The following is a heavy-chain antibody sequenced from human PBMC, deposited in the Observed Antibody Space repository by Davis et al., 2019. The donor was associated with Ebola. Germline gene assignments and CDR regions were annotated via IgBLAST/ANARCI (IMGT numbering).Heavy chain of an antibody. CDR1: GFTFTRYS. CDR3: ARAGVNSYDSSGYYYDY. V-gene: IGHV3-48*02. J-gene: IGHJ4*02. CDR2: ISSSSSTI. D-gene: IGHD3-22*01. Sequence: GGSLRLSCAASGFTFTRYSMNWVRQAPGKGLEWVSYISSSSSTIYYADSVKGRFTISRDNAKNSLYLQMNSLRDEDTAVYFCARAGVNSYDSSGYYYDYWGQGTLVTVSS.